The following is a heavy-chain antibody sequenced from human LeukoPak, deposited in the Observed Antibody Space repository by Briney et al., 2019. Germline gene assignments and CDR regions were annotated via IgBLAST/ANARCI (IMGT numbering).Heavy chain of an antibody. V-gene: IGHV3-23*01. Sequence: GGSLRLSCAASAITFSSYAMSWVRQAPGKGLEWVSAISGSGSSTYYADSVKGRFTISRDNSKNTLYLQMNSLRAEDTAVYYCARGGSYLSAFDIWGQGTMVTVSS. CDR3: ARGGSYLSAFDI. D-gene: IGHD1-26*01. CDR1: AITFSSYA. J-gene: IGHJ3*02. CDR2: ISGSGSST.